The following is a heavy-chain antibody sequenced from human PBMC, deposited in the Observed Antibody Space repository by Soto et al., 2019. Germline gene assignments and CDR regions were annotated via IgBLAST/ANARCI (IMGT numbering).Heavy chain of an antibody. CDR1: GFTFTSSA. Sequence: GASVKVSCKASGFTFTSSAMQWVRQARGQRLEWIGWIVVGSGNTNYAQKFQERVTITRDMSTSTAYMELSSLRSEDTAVYYCAKEPPAPNIAAAGYGMDVWGQGTTVTGSS. D-gene: IGHD6-13*01. V-gene: IGHV1-58*02. J-gene: IGHJ6*02. CDR2: IVVGSGNT. CDR3: AKEPPAPNIAAAGYGMDV.